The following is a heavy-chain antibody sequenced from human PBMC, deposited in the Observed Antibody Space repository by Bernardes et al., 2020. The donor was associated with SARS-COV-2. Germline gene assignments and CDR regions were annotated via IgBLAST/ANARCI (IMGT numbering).Heavy chain of an antibody. CDR1: GFTFSSSW. D-gene: IGHD3-16*01. Sequence: GGSLRLSCAASGFTFSSSWMSWVRQAPGKGLEWVSNINWNGGSTGYADSVKGRFTISRDNAKNSLYLQMNSLRAEDTALYHCARDSLSGEGIFPSGAFDIWGQGTMVTVSS. CDR2: INWNGGST. CDR3: ARDSLSGEGIFPSGAFDI. V-gene: IGHV3-20*01. J-gene: IGHJ3*02.